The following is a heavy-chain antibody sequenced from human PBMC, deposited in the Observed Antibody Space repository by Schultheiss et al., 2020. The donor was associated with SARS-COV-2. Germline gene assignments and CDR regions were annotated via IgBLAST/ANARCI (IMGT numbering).Heavy chain of an antibody. V-gene: IGHV3-30*03. CDR3: ARAGYDSSGYYGSPSFDY. CDR2: VSNDGTSK. Sequence: GGSLRLSCAASGFTFSSYGMHWVRQAPGKGLEWVAVVSNDGTSKYYADSVKGRFTISRDNSKDTLYLQMNSLRAEDTAMYYCARAGYDSSGYYGSPSFDYWGQGTLVTVSS. D-gene: IGHD3-22*01. CDR1: GFTFSSYG. J-gene: IGHJ4*02.